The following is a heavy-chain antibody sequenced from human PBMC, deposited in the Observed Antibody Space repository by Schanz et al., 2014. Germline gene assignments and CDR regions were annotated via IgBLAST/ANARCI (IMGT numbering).Heavy chain of an antibody. CDR3: ARDYYDSSGYYYCDY. CDR1: GGTFSSYS. J-gene: IGHJ4*02. V-gene: IGHV1-69*04. CDR2: IIPILGIA. Sequence: QVQLVQSWAEVKKPGSSVKVSCKASGGTFSSYSISWVRQAPGQGLEWMGRIIPILGIANYAQKFQGRVTNTADKSTSTAYMDLSSLRPEDTAMYYCARDYYDSSGYYYCDYWGQGTLVTVSS. D-gene: IGHD3-22*01.